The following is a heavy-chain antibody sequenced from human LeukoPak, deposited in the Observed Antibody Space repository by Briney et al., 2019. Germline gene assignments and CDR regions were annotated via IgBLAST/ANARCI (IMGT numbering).Heavy chain of an antibody. CDR2: ISYDGSNK. CDR3: AKGNYYGPFDY. Sequence: GGSLRLSCAASGLTFSSYGMHWVRQAPGKGLEWVAVISYDGSNKYFADSVKGRFTISRDNSKNTLYLQMNSLRAEDTAVYYCAKGNYYGPFDYWGQGTLVTVSS. CDR1: GLTFSSYG. J-gene: IGHJ4*02. D-gene: IGHD3-10*01. V-gene: IGHV3-30*18.